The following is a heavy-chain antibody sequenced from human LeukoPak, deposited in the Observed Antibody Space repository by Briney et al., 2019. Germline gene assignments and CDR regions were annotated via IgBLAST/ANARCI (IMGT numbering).Heavy chain of an antibody. D-gene: IGHD1-26*01. J-gene: IGHJ5*02. CDR3: AKETGIAIIELLNWFDP. Sequence: GGSLRLSCAASGFTFSSYGMHWVRQAPGKGLEWVAFIRYDGSNKYYADSVKGRFTISRGNSKNTLYLQMNSLRAEDTAVYYCAKETGIAIIELLNWFDPWGQGTLVTVSS. V-gene: IGHV3-30*02. CDR2: IRYDGSNK. CDR1: GFTFSSYG.